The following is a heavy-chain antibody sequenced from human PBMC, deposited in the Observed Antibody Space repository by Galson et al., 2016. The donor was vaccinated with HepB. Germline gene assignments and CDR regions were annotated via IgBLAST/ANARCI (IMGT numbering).Heavy chain of an antibody. CDR1: GFTFTSYW. J-gene: IGHJ6*02. CDR2: IRSKANNYAT. Sequence: SLRLSCAASGFTFTSYWIHWVRQASGKGLEWVGRIRSKANNYATAYAASVKGRFTISRDDSKNTAYLQMNSLKTEDTAVYYCTSMESCSCTSCYGMDVWGQGTTVTVSS. D-gene: IGHD2-2*01. V-gene: IGHV3-73*01. CDR3: TSMESCSCTSCYGMDV.